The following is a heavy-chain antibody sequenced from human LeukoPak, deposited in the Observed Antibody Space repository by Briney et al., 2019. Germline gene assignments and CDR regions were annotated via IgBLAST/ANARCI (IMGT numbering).Heavy chain of an antibody. V-gene: IGHV4-39*01. CDR2: IYYSGST. J-gene: IGHJ6*03. D-gene: IGHD6-13*01. Sequence: KPSETLSLTCTVSGGSISSSSYYWGWIRQPPGKGLEWIGSIYYSGSTYYNPSLKSRVTISVDTSKNQFSLKLSSVTAADTAVYYCARLAQQQPPYYYYYYYMDVWGKGTTVTVSS. CDR1: GGSISSSSYY. CDR3: ARLAQQQPPYYYYYYYMDV.